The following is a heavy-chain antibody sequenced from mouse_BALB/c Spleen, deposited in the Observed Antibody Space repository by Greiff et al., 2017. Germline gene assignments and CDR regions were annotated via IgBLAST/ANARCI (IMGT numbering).Heavy chain of an antibody. CDR3: ARSGVPTYYFDY. CDR2: IDPANGNT. D-gene: IGHD5-1*01. V-gene: IGHV14-3*02. Sequence: EVQLQQSGAELVKPGASVKLSCTASGFNIKDTYMHWVKQRPEQGLEWIGRIDPANGNTKYDPKFQGKATITADTSSNTAYLQLSSLTSEDTAVYYCARSGVPTYYFDYWGQGTTLTVSS. CDR1: GFNIKDTY. J-gene: IGHJ2*01.